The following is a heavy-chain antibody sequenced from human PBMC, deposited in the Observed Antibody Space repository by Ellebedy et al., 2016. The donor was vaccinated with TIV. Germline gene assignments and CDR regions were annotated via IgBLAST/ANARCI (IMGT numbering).Heavy chain of an antibody. CDR2: ISAYNGNT. V-gene: IGHV1-18*01. Sequence: AASVKVSCKASGYTFITYDISWMRQAPGQGLEWMGWISAYNGNTNYAQKLQGRVTVTTDTSTSTAYMELRSLRSDDTAMYYCARSRDGYMTDYWGQGTLVTVSS. CDR3: ARSRDGYMTDY. CDR1: GYTFITYD. D-gene: IGHD5-24*01. J-gene: IGHJ4*02.